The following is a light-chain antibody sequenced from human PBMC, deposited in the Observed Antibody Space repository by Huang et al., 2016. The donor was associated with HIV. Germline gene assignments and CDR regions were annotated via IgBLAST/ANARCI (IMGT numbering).Light chain of an antibody. CDR2: WAS. CDR1: QSVVDNSNNKKD. J-gene: IGKJ2*01. V-gene: IGKV4-1*01. Sequence: DIVMTQSPDSLAVSLGERATINCKSSQSVVDNSNNKKDVAWDQQKPGQPPKLLIYWASTRESGVPDRFSGSGSGRDFTLTISSLQAEDVAVYYCQQYYSTPYTFGQGTKLEIK. CDR3: QQYYSTPYT.